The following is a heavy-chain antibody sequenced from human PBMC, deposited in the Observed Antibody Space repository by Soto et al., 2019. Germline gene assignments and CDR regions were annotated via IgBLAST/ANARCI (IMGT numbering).Heavy chain of an antibody. CDR1: GFTFSSYT. J-gene: IGHJ6*02. Sequence: GGSLRLSCAASGFTFSSYTMNWVRQAPGKGLEWISYISSSSGTVSYADSVKGRFTISRDNANNSLYLRMDSLRDEDTAVYYCARDYCSRTGCINEDYYGMDVWGQGTTVTVSS. D-gene: IGHD2-2*01. CDR3: ARDYCSRTGCINEDYYGMDV. CDR2: ISSSSGTV. V-gene: IGHV3-48*02.